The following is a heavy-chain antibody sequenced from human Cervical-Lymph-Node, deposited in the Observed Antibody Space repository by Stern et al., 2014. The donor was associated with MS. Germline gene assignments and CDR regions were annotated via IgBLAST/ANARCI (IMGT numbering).Heavy chain of an antibody. CDR1: GYTFTNNW. CDR3: ARQGCGSTSCHSIDY. D-gene: IGHD2-2*02. CDR2: IYPPDPNT. J-gene: IGHJ4*02. V-gene: IGHV5-51*01. Sequence: EVQLVESGAEVKKPGESLKISCKGSGYTFTNNWIAWVRQMPGKGLECMGIIYPPDPNTRYIPSFQGPVTISCDTSTTTAYLQWSSLTASDSAMYYCARQGCGSTSCHSIDYWGQGTLITVSS.